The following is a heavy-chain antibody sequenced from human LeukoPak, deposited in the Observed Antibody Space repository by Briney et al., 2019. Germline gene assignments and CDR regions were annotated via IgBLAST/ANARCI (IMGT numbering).Heavy chain of an antibody. CDR3: ARDGDPYYYYYGMDV. Sequence: ASVKVSCKVSGYTLTELSMHWVRQAPGKGLEWMGGFDPEDGETIYAQKFQGRVTITADKSTSTAYMELSSLRSEDTAVYYCARDGDPYYYYYGMDVWGQGTTVTVSS. J-gene: IGHJ6*02. CDR1: GYTLTELS. V-gene: IGHV1-24*01. D-gene: IGHD4-17*01. CDR2: FDPEDGET.